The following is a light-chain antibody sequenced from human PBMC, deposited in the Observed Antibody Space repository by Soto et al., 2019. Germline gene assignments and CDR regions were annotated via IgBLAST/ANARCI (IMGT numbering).Light chain of an antibody. J-gene: IGKJ1*01. V-gene: IGKV3-20*01. Sequence: EIVLTQSPGTLSLSPGERATLSCRATESVVSNYLAWYQLKPGQAPRLLIYGASSRATGIPDRFSGSGSGTDFTLTISRLEPEDFAVYYCQQYGNSPQPFGQGTKVDNK. CDR2: GAS. CDR1: ESVVSNY. CDR3: QQYGNSPQP.